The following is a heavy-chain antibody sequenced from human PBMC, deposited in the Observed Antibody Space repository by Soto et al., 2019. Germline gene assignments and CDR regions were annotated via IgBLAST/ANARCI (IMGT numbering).Heavy chain of an antibody. CDR1: GFTVSRYY. V-gene: IGHV3-66*01. CDR2: FDNGGNT. CDR3: VRDEVYCGGGHCYGVPLDV. D-gene: IGHD2-21*01. Sequence: VQLVESGGGVVQPGGSLRLSCAVSGFTVSRYYMSWVRQPPGKGPEWVALFDNGGNTYYAESVKGRFTISRDSSENTMDLKLNSLRAEDTAVNYCVRDEVYCGGGHCYGVPLDVWGKGTTVTVSS. J-gene: IGHJ6*04.